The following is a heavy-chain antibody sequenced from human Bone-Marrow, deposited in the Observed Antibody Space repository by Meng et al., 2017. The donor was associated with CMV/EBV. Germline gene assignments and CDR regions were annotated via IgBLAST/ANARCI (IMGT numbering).Heavy chain of an antibody. CDR3: SRGQGLHWFDP. D-gene: IGHD3-16*01. Sequence: ASVKVSCKTSGYMFIGYYILWLRQAPGQGLEWMGWINPNNGDTKYSQNFQGRVTLTRDTSISTAYMELSSLRSGDTAVYYWSRGQGLHWFDPWGQGTLVTVSS. V-gene: IGHV1-2*02. CDR1: GYMFIGYY. J-gene: IGHJ5*02. CDR2: INPNNGDT.